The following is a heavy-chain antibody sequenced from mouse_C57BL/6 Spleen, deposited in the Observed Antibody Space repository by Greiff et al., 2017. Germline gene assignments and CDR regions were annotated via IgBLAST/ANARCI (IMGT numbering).Heavy chain of an antibody. CDR2: INPNNGGT. V-gene: IGHV1-26*01. CDR1: GYTFTDYY. CDR3: AYYYGSSPWFAY. D-gene: IGHD1-1*01. Sequence: VQLQQSGPELVKPGASVKISCKASGYTFTDYYMNWVQQSHGKSLEWIGDINPNNGGTSYNQKFKGKATLTVDKSSSTAYMELRSLTSEDSAVYYCAYYYGSSPWFAYWGQGTLVTVSA. J-gene: IGHJ3*01.